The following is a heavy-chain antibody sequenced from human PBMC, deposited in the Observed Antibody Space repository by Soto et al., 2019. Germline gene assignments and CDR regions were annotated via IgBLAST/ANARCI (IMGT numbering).Heavy chain of an antibody. Sequence: ESGGGVVQPGRSLRLSCAASGFTFSSYGMHWVRQAPGKGLEWVAVISYDGSNKYYADSVKGRFTISRDNSKNTLYLQMNSLRAEDTAVYYCAKGDGGSSWVSAVDYWGQGTLVTVSS. CDR2: ISYDGSNK. V-gene: IGHV3-30*18. CDR3: AKGDGGSSWVSAVDY. CDR1: GFTFSSYG. J-gene: IGHJ4*02. D-gene: IGHD6-13*01.